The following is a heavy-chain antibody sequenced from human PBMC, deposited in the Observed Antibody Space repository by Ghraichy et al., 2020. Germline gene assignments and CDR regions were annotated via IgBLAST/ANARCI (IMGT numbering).Heavy chain of an antibody. D-gene: IGHD6-13*01. CDR1: GFTFSTYW. CDR3: AREGVASAGDIDY. J-gene: IGHJ4*02. CDR2: INSEGSST. Sequence: GESLNISCAASGFTFSTYWMHWVRQAPGKGLVWVSRINSEGSSTSYADSVKGRFTISRDNAKDTLFLQMNSLRDEDTAVYYCAREGVASAGDIDYWGQGTLVTVSS. V-gene: IGHV3-74*01.